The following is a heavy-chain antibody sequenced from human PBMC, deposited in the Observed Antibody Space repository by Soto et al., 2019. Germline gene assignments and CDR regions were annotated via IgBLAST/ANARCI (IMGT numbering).Heavy chain of an antibody. J-gene: IGHJ4*02. Sequence: PSETLSLTCSVSGGSITTGICYWSWIRQNAGEGLEWIGNIFPSGRSHFNPSFKSRSQLFVDTSKNQFSLRLDSVTAADTALYRCARTCGGRGYSDSWGLGSLVTVSS. D-gene: IGHD2-21*01. V-gene: IGHV4-31*03. CDR1: GGSITTGICY. CDR3: ARTCGGRGYSDS. CDR2: IFPSGRS.